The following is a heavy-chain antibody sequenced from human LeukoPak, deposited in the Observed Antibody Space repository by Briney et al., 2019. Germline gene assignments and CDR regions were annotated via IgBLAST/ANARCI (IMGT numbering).Heavy chain of an antibody. CDR1: GGSISSYY. V-gene: IGHV4-59*01. CDR3: ARDGGSSSLAMDY. CDR2: IYYSGST. D-gene: IGHD6-13*01. J-gene: IGHJ4*02. Sequence: PSETLSLTCTVSGGSISSYYWSWIRQPPGKGLEWIGYIYYSGSTKYNPSLKSRVTISVDTSKNQFSLKLSSVTAADTAVYYCARDGGSSSLAMDYWGQGTLVTVSS.